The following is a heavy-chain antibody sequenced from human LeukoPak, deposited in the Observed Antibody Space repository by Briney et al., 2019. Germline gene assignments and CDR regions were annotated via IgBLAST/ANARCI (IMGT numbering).Heavy chain of an antibody. Sequence: SETLSLTCAVYGGSFSGYYWSWIRQPPGKGLEWIGEINHSGSTNYNPSLKSRVTISVDTSKNQFSLKLSSVTAADTAVYYCARDDPDAFDIWGQGTMVTVSS. V-gene: IGHV4-34*01. CDR3: ARDDPDAFDI. CDR1: GGSFSGYY. J-gene: IGHJ3*02. CDR2: INHSGST.